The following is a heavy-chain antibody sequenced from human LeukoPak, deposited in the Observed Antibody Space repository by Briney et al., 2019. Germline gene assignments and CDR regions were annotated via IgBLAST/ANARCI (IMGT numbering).Heavy chain of an antibody. CDR1: GGSISSDY. V-gene: IGHV4-59*01. J-gene: IGHJ4*02. Sequence: SETLSLTRTVSGGSISSDYWSWIRQPPGKGLEWIGYIYYSGSTNYNPSLKSRVTISVDASKSQFSLKLSSVTAADTAVYYCARGRASFCTSTSCYGYYFDYWGQGTLVTVSS. D-gene: IGHD2-2*01. CDR2: IYYSGST. CDR3: ARGRASFCTSTSCYGYYFDY.